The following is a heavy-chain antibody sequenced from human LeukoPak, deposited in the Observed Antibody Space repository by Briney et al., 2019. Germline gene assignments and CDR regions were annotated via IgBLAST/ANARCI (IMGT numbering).Heavy chain of an antibody. Sequence: SETLSLTCTVSGGSISSYYWSWIRQPPGKGLERIGYIYYSGSTNYNPSLKSRVTISVDTSKNQFSLKLSSVTAADTAVYYCARDKGELYNWFDPWGQGTLVTVSS. J-gene: IGHJ5*02. CDR1: GGSISSYY. D-gene: IGHD1-7*01. CDR3: ARDKGELYNWFDP. V-gene: IGHV4-59*01. CDR2: IYYSGST.